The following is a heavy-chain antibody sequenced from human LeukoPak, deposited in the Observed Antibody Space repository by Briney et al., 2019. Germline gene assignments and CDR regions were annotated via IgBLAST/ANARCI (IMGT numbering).Heavy chain of an antibody. CDR3: VKDVFELRYFVGWFDP. Sequence: GGSLRLSCAASGFTFSSYAMSWVRQAPGKGLEWVSAISGSGGSTYYADSVKGRFTISRDNSKNTLYLQMNSLTAEDTAVYYYVKDVFELRYFVGWFDPWGQGTLVTVSS. D-gene: IGHD3-9*01. CDR2: ISGSGGST. CDR1: GFTFSSYA. J-gene: IGHJ5*02. V-gene: IGHV3-23*01.